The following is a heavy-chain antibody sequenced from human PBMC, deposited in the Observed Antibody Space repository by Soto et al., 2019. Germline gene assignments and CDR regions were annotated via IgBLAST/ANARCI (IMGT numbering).Heavy chain of an antibody. CDR2: MFYTGTT. D-gene: IGHD2-2*01. CDR1: GGSISSGDYY. Sequence: QVQLQESGPGLVKPSQTLSLTCSVSGGSISSGDYYWSWIRQPPGKGLEWIGYMFYTGTTYYNPSIKSRITISMDTSKNQFSLRLTSVSTADTAEYHCARVVRFYSKPSFRKRKWFDTWGNGNRVTVSS. J-gene: IGHJ5*01. CDR3: ARVVRFYSKPSFRKRKWFDT. V-gene: IGHV4-30-4*01.